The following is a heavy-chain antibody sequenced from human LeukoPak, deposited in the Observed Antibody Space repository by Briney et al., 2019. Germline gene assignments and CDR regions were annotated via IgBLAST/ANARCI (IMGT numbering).Heavy chain of an antibody. CDR2: IFYSGST. J-gene: IGHJ4*02. V-gene: IGHV4-39*01. CDR3: ARLDNSWYSPFDY. Sequence: SETLSLTSTVSGVSISSSVDYWGWIRQPPGKGLEWIGTIFYSGSTYYNPSLKSRVTISVDTSKNQFSLKLSSVTAADTAVYYCARLDNSWYSPFDYWGQGTLVRVSS. D-gene: IGHD6-13*01. CDR1: GVSISSSVDY.